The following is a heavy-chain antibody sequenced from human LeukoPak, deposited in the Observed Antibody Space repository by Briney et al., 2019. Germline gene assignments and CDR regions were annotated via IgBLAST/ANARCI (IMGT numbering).Heavy chain of an antibody. D-gene: IGHD6-13*01. CDR3: ARERAAPFYYFDS. CDR1: GFTFSSYG. Sequence: GRSLRLSCAASGFTFSSYGMHWVRQAPGKGLEWVAVIWYDGSNKYYADSVKGRFTISRDNSKNTLYLQMNSLRAEDTAVYYCARERAAPFYYFDSWGQGTLVTVSS. CDR2: IWYDGSNK. V-gene: IGHV3-33*01. J-gene: IGHJ4*02.